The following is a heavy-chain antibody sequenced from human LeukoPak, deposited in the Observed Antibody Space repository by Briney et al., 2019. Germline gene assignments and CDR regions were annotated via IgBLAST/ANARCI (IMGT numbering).Heavy chain of an antibody. CDR1: GFTFDDYA. V-gene: IGHV3-9*01. J-gene: IGHJ4*02. Sequence: GGSLRLSCAASGFTFDDYAMHWVRQAPGKGLEWVSGISWNSGSIGYADSVKGRFTISRDNAKNSLYLQMNSLRADDTAVYYCATESGTYSGTCFDYWGQGTLVTVSS. CDR3: ATESGTYSGTCFDY. D-gene: IGHD1-26*01. CDR2: ISWNSGSI.